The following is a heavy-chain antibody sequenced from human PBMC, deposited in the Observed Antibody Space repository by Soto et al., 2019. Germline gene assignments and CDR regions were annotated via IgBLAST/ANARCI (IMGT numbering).Heavy chain of an antibody. D-gene: IGHD6-13*01. J-gene: IGHJ4*02. CDR3: ARGAIAAQAFDS. V-gene: IGHV4-59*13. CDR1: GDSISSYY. CDR2: IYYSGSA. Sequence: SETLSLTCTVSGDSISSYYWSWIRQPPGKELEWIGYIYYSGSANYNPSLKSRVTISADTSKNQFSLKLSAVTAADTAVYYCARGAIAAQAFDSWGQGTLVTVSS.